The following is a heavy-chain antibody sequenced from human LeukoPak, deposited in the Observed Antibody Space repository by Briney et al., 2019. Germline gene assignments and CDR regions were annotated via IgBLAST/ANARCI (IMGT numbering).Heavy chain of an antibody. Sequence: GGSLRLSCAASGFTVSNNYMSWVRQAPGKGLEWVSAISGSGGSTYYADSVKGRFTISRDNSKNTLYLQMNSLRAEDTAVYYCAKDPLRVGNRPTFDYWGQGTLVTVSS. CDR3: AKDPLRVGNRPTFDY. CDR1: GFTVSNNY. J-gene: IGHJ4*02. V-gene: IGHV3-23*01. CDR2: ISGSGGST. D-gene: IGHD2/OR15-2a*01.